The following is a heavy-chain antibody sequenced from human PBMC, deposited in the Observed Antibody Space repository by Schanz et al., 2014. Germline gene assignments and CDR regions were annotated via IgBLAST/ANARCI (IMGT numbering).Heavy chain of an antibody. Sequence: EVQVVESGGGLVRPGGSLRLSCSGFTVSAYSANWVRQAPGKGLEWVSRTSHDGSFTTFADSVKGRFTISRDNARNTLYLQMNSLRAEDTAVYYCTRDTDYHFDYWGQGTLVTVSS. CDR1: GFTVSAYS. V-gene: IGHV3-21*02. J-gene: IGHJ4*02. CDR2: TSHDGSFT. D-gene: IGHD4-17*01. CDR3: TRDTDYHFDY.